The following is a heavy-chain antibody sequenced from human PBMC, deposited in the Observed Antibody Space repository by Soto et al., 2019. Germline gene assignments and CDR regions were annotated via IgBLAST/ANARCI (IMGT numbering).Heavy chain of an antibody. Sequence: QVQLAESGGGVVQPGRSLRLSCAASGFTFSSYGMHWVRQAPGKGLEWVAVISYDGSNKYYADSVKGRFTISRDNSKNTLYLQMNSLRAEDTAVYYCAKGRGYYDSSGYFDYWGQGTLVTVSS. V-gene: IGHV3-30*18. CDR2: ISYDGSNK. J-gene: IGHJ4*02. D-gene: IGHD3-22*01. CDR1: GFTFSSYG. CDR3: AKGRGYYDSSGYFDY.